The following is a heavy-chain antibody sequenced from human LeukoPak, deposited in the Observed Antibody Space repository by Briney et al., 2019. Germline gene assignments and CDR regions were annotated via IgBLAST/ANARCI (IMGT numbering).Heavy chain of an antibody. CDR2: ISETGGST. J-gene: IGHJ4*02. CDR1: GFTFSSHA. V-gene: IGHV3-23*01. CDR3: ARVSASKGLDY. Sequence: GSLRLSYAASGFTFSSHAMSWVRQAPGKGLEWVSSISETGGSTYYADSVKGRLTISRDNSKNTLYLQLNSLRAEDTAVYYCARVSASKGLDYWGQGTLVTVSS. D-gene: IGHD2-21*01.